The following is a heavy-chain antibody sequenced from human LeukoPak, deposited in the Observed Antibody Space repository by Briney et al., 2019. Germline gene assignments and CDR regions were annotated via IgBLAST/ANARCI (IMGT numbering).Heavy chain of an antibody. CDR1: GFTFSSQT. CDR2: ISGSGGST. Sequence: GGSLRLSCAASGFTFSSQTMSWVRQAPGKGLEWVSAISGSGGSTHYADSVKGRFTIFRDNSKNTLYLQMNSLRAEDTAVYYCASGLNIVVVALLENYWGQGTLVTVSS. V-gene: IGHV3-23*01. D-gene: IGHD2-15*01. J-gene: IGHJ4*02. CDR3: ASGLNIVVVALLENY.